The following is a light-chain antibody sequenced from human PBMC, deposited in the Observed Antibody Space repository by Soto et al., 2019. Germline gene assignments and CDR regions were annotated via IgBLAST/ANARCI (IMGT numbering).Light chain of an antibody. Sequence: QSALTQPHSVSGSPGQSVTISCTGTPSDVGGYDYVSWYQQHPGQAPKLMIYDVIKRPSGVPDRFSGSKSGNTASLTISGLQAEDEADYYCCSYTGSYTFDVVFGGGTKVTV. CDR2: DVI. V-gene: IGLV2-11*01. J-gene: IGLJ2*01. CDR3: CSYTGSYTFDVV. CDR1: PSDVGGYDY.